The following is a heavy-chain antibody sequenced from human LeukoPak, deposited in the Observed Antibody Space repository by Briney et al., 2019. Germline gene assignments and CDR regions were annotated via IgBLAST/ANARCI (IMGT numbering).Heavy chain of an antibody. Sequence: AGGSLRLSCAASGFTFSSYWMSWVRQAPGKGLEWVANIKQGGREKYYVDSVKGRFTISRDNAKNSLYLQMNSLRAEDTAVYYCARLICIAAAGIFWFDPWGQGTLVTVSS. D-gene: IGHD6-13*01. CDR3: ARLICIAAAGIFWFDP. V-gene: IGHV3-7*01. CDR1: GFTFSSYW. CDR2: IKQGGREK. J-gene: IGHJ5*02.